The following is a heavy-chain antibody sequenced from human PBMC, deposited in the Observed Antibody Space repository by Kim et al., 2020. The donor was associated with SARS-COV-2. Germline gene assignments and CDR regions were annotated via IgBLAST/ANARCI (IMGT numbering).Heavy chain of an antibody. J-gene: IGHJ4*02. CDR3: ARDVGEYYDFWSGYFDY. Sequence: GGSLRLSCAASGFTFSSYAMHWVRQAPGKGLEWVAVISYDGSNKYYADSVKGRFTISRDNSKNTLYLQMNSLRAEDTAVYYCARDVGEYYDFWSGYFDYWGQGTLVTVSS. CDR1: GFTFSSYA. V-gene: IGHV3-30-3*01. CDR2: ISYDGSNK. D-gene: IGHD3-3*01.